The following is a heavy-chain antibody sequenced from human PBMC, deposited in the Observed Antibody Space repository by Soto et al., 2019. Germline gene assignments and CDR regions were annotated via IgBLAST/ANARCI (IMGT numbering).Heavy chain of an antibody. CDR2: MYDSVTT. V-gene: IGHV4-59*01. CDR3: ATYHAGGAGRGG. CDR1: GASISSNH. J-gene: IGHJ1*01. Sequence: QVHLQESGPRLVKPSETLSLTCSVSGASISSNHWSWIRQPPGKGLEWIGCMYDSVTTRYDSFFKGRATISIDTSNNQLSLTLTSVTAADTAVYYCATYHAGGAGRGGWGQGTLVIISS. D-gene: IGHD1-26*01.